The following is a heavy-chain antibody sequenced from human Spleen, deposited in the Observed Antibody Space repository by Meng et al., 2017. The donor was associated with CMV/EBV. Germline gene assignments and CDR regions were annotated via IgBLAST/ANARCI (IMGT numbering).Heavy chain of an antibody. Sequence: ASVKVSCKTSGYTFTGYYMHWVRQAPGHGLEWMGWINPNIGGTKYAQNFQGRVTMTRDTSISTAYMELSRLRSDDTAVYYCARDGDSGGQPTLLAWGQGTMVTVSS. J-gene: IGHJ3*01. V-gene: IGHV1-2*02. CDR2: INPNIGGT. CDR1: GYTFTGYY. CDR3: ARDGDSGGQPTLLA. D-gene: IGHD3-10*01.